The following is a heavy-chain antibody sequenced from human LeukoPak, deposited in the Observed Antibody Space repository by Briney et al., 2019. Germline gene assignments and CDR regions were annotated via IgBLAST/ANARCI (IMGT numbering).Heavy chain of an antibody. CDR3: ARANWGYNADY. D-gene: IGHD7-27*01. J-gene: IGHJ4*02. Sequence: ASVKVSCKASGYTFTGYYIHWVRQAPGQGIEWMVWVNPNSGGTNYAQKFQGRVTMTRDTSISTAYMELSRLRSDDTAVYYCARANWGYNADYWGQGTLVTVSS. CDR1: GYTFTGYY. V-gene: IGHV1-2*02. CDR2: VNPNSGGT.